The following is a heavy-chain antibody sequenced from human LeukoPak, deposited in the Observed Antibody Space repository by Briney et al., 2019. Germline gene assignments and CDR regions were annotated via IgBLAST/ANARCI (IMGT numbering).Heavy chain of an antibody. Sequence: RTSETLSLTCTVSGDSISSGNFYWGWIRQPPGKELQWIGSIYYNGITHYNPSLESRVTISADTSTNEFSLKLRSVTAADTAMYYCARDHGDFVRHDWGQGTLVTVSS. CDR3: ARDHGDFVRHD. J-gene: IGHJ4*02. D-gene: IGHD4-17*01. V-gene: IGHV4-39*01. CDR2: IYYNGIT. CDR1: GDSISSGNFY.